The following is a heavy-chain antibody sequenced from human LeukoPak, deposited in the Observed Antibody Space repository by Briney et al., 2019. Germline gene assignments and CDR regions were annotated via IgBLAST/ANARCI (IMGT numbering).Heavy chain of an antibody. D-gene: IGHD3-3*01. CDR2: ISSSSSYI. CDR1: GFTFSSYS. V-gene: IGHV3-21*01. Sequence: PGGSLRLSCAASGFTFSSYSMNWVRQAPGKGLEWVSSISSSSSYIYYADSVKGRFTISRDNAKNSLYLQMNSLRAEDTAVYYCAGRFLEWPPSYAFDIWGQGTMVTVSS. J-gene: IGHJ3*02. CDR3: AGRFLEWPPSYAFDI.